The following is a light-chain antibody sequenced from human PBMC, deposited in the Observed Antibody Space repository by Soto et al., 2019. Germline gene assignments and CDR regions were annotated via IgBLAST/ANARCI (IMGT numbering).Light chain of an antibody. J-gene: IGLJ3*02. CDR3: QSYDSSLSGWV. V-gene: IGLV1-40*01. Sequence: QSVLTQPPSVSGDPGQRVTISCTGGSSNIGAGYDVHWYQQLPGTAPKLLIYGNSNRPSGVPDRFSGSKSGTSASLAITGLQAEDEADYYCQSYDSSLSGWVFGGGTKLTVL. CDR2: GNS. CDR1: SSNIGAGYD.